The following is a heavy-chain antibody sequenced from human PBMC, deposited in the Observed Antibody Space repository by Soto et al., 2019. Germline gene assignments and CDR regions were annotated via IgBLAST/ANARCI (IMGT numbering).Heavy chain of an antibody. D-gene: IGHD3-3*01. CDR3: ARDWSPYYAFDL. V-gene: IGHV3-21*01. CDR2: ISSSSSYI. CDR1: GFTFSSYS. J-gene: IGHJ3*01. Sequence: EVQLVESGGGLVKPGGSLRLSCAASGFTFSSYSMNWVRQAPGKGLEWVSSISSSSSYIYYADSVKGRFTISRDNAKNSLYLQMTSLRAEDTAVYYCARDWSPYYAFDLWGQGTLVTVSS.